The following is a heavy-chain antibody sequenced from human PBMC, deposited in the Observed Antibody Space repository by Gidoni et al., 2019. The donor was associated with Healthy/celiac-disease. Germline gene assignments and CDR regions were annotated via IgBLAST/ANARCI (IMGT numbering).Heavy chain of an antibody. D-gene: IGHD5-18*01. Sequence: ISRDNSKNTLYLQMSSLRAEDTAVYYCVKSITAMVTGYYFDYWGQGTLVTVSS. V-gene: IGHV3-64D*06. J-gene: IGHJ4*02. CDR3: VKSITAMVTGYYFDY.